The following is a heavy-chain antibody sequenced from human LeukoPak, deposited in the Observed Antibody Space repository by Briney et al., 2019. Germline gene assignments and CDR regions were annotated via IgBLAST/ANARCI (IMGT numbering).Heavy chain of an antibody. V-gene: IGHV4-59*01. CDR1: GGSISSYY. CDR3: ARGTRASGKRAAFDI. J-gene: IGHJ3*02. CDR2: IYYSGST. D-gene: IGHD3-10*01. Sequence: SGTLSLTCTVSGGSISSYYWSWIRQPPGKGLEWSGYIYYSGSTNYNPSLKSGVTISVDTSKNQFSPKLSSVPAAETAVYYCARGTRASGKRAAFDIWGQGTMVTVSS.